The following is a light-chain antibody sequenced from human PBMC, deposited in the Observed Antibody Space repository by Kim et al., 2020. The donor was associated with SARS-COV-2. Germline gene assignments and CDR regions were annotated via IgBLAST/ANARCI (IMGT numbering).Light chain of an antibody. CDR3: QQRNNWPHLT. Sequence: SPGERATLTCRASQSISRSVAWYQQKPGQAPRLLIYDASNRATGIPARFSGSGSGTDFTLTISSLQSEDFAVYYCQQRNNWPHLTFGGGTKVEIK. V-gene: IGKV3-11*01. CDR2: DAS. CDR1: QSISRS. J-gene: IGKJ4*01.